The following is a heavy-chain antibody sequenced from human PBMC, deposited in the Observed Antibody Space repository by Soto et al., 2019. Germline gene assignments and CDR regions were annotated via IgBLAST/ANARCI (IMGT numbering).Heavy chain of an antibody. CDR1: GGTFSSYA. CDR2: IIPIFGTA. J-gene: IGHJ5*02. CDR3: AISGIAAAGTAGGWFDP. V-gene: IGHV1-69*01. D-gene: IGHD6-13*01. Sequence: QVQLVQSGAEVKKPGSSVKVSCKASGGTFSSYAISWVRQAPGQGLEWMAGIIPIFGTANYAQKFQGRVTITADESTSTAYMELSSLRSEDTAVYYCAISGIAAAGTAGGWFDPWGQGTLVTVSS.